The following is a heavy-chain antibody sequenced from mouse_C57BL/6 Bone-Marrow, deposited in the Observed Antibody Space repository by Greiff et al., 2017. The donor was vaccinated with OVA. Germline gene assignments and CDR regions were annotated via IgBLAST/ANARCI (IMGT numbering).Heavy chain of an antibody. D-gene: IGHD2-2*01. Sequence: EVQLVESGGGLVQPKGSLKLSCAASGFTFNTYAMHWVRQAPGKGLEWVARIRSKSSNYATYYADSVKDRFTISRDDSQSMLYPQMNNLKTEDTAMYYCVRRGVTTGYYYAMDYWGQGTSVTVSS. V-gene: IGHV10-3*01. CDR1: GFTFNTYA. J-gene: IGHJ4*01. CDR2: IRSKSSNYAT. CDR3: VRRGVTTGYYYAMDY.